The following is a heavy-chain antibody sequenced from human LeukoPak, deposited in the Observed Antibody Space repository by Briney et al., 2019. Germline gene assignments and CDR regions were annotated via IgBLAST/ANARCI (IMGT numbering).Heavy chain of an antibody. V-gene: IGHV3-30*01. CDR2: ISSDRSNK. CDR3: ARGLGGFAPFYYYYYMDV. Sequence: GRSLRLSCAASGFSFSTSAMHWVRQAPGKGIEWVAVISSDRSNKYYGDSVKGRITISRDNSKNTLYLQMNSLRAEYTTVSYCARGLGGFAPFYYYYYMDVWGKGTTFTVSS. D-gene: IGHD5-12*01. J-gene: IGHJ6*03. CDR1: GFSFSTSA.